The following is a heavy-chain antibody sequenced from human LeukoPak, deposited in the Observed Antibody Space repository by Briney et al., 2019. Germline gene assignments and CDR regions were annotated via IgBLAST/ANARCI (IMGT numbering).Heavy chain of an antibody. J-gene: IGHJ3*01. D-gene: IGHD2-8*02. V-gene: IGHV1-69*13. CDR2: IIPLFGTT. CDR1: GGTFTNYP. Sequence: SVKVSCKVSGGTFTNYPINWVRQAPGQGLEWMGEIIPLFGTTNFAQNFQGRITISADESTSTAYMELSSLRSEDTAMYYCAGLVESLANGFDFWGQGTMVTVS. CDR3: AGLVESLANGFDF.